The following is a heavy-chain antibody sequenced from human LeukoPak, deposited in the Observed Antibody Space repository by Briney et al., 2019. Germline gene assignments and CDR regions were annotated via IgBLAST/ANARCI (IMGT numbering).Heavy chain of an antibody. D-gene: IGHD4-17*01. CDR2: IYYSGST. V-gene: IGHV4-59*01. CDR3: ARAADYYGDYDPWFDP. Sequence: PSETLSLTCTVSGVSISSYYWSWIRQPPGKGLEWIGYIYYSGSTNYNPSLKSRVTISVDASKNQFSLKLSSVTAADTAVYYCARAADYYGDYDPWFDPWGQGTLVTVSS. J-gene: IGHJ5*02. CDR1: GVSISSYY.